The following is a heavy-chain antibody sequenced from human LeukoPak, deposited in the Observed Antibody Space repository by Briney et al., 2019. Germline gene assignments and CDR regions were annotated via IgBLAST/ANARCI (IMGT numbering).Heavy chain of an antibody. CDR1: GYTFTSYD. J-gene: IGHJ6*02. CDR3: AGYCSSTSCSNYYYGMDV. D-gene: IGHD2-2*01. V-gene: IGHV1-8*01. CDR2: MNPNSGNT. Sequence: ASVKVSCKASGYTFTSYDINWVRQATGQGLEWMGWMNPNSGNTGYAQKFQGRVTMTRNTSTSTAYMELSSLRSEDTAVYYCAGYCSSTSCSNYYYGMDVWGQGTTVTVSS.